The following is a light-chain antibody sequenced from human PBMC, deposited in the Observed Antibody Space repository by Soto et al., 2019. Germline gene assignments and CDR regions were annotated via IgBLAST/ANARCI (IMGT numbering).Light chain of an antibody. Sequence: DIQMTQSPSSLSASVGDRVTITCRASQSISSYLNWYQQKPGKAPKVLIWDASSLQRGVPSRFSGSGSGTEFTLTISSLQPDDFATYYCQQYNGYSTWTFGQGTKVDIK. CDR3: QQYNGYSTWT. V-gene: IGKV1-5*01. CDR2: DAS. CDR1: QSISSY. J-gene: IGKJ1*01.